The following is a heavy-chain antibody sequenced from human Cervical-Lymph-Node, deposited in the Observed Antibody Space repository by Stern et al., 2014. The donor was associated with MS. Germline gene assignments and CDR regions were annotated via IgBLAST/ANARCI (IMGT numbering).Heavy chain of an antibody. Sequence: QVQLVESGPGVVKPSGTLSLTCVVSGGSISRSKWSSWVRQPPGKGLEWIGEASHLGTTNYTPSLKSRVSISLDKSNNQVSLKMDSVTAADTAVYYCASGHDAFALWGQGTLVTVSS. J-gene: IGHJ3*01. CDR3: ASGHDAFAL. V-gene: IGHV4-4*02. CDR1: GGSISRSKW. CDR2: ASHLGTT.